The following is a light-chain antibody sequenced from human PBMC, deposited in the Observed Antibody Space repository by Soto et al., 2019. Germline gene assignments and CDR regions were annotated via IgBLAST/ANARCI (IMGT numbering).Light chain of an antibody. V-gene: IGKV3-15*01. J-gene: IGKJ1*01. Sequence: EIVMTQSPATLSVSPGERATLSCRASQSVNSNLAWFQQKPGQAPRLLIYGASTRATGIPATFSGSGSGTEFTLTFSSLQSDDFATYYCQQYNSYSPWTFGQGTKVEIK. CDR2: GAS. CDR1: QSVNSN. CDR3: QQYNSYSPWT.